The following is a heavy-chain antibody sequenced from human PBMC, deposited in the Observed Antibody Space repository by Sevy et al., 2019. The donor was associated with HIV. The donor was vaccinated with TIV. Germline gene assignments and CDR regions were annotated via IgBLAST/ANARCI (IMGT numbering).Heavy chain of an antibody. CDR2: IRNKEYNGTT. CDR1: GFAFSDYA. D-gene: IGHD4-4*01. Sequence: GGSLRLSCTGSGFAFSDYALSWVRQAPGKGLEWVGFIRNKEYNGTTEYAASVKGRFFISRDDSKSVAYLDMNGLKTADTGLYYCTRSVTTIYWGRGTLVTVSS. V-gene: IGHV3-49*04. CDR3: TRSVTTIY. J-gene: IGHJ4*02.